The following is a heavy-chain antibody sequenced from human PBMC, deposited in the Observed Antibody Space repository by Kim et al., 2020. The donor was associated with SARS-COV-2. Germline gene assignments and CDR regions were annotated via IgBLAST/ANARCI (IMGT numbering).Heavy chain of an antibody. CDR3: AKETLGYCGGGSCRVDS. D-gene: IGHD2-15*01. V-gene: IGHV3-23*01. Sequence: VQGRFTISRDNSTNTLYLQMNSLRAEDTAIYYCAKETLGYCGGGSCRVDSWGQGALVAVSS. J-gene: IGHJ4*02.